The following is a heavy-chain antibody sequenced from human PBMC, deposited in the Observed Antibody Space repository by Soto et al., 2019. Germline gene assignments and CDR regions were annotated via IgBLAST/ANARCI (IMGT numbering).Heavy chain of an antibody. D-gene: IGHD6-13*01. CDR1: GGTFSSYA. Sequence: QVQLVQSGAEVKKPGSSVKVSCKASGGTFSSYAISWVRQAPGQGLEWMGGIIPIFGTANYAQKFQGRVTITADESTSTAYMELSSLRSEETAVYYCARGRAAAGRRRHYYYYGMDVWGQGTTVTVSS. V-gene: IGHV1-69*01. CDR3: ARGRAAAGRRRHYYYYGMDV. J-gene: IGHJ6*02. CDR2: IIPIFGTA.